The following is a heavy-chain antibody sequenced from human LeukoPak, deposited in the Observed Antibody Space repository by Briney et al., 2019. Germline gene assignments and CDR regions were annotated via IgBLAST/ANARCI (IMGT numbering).Heavy chain of an antibody. CDR2: MFYSGST. D-gene: IGHD3-22*01. Sequence: SETLSLTCTVSGGSIRSHYWSWIRQPPGKGLEWIGYMFYSGSTNYNPSLKTRVTISVDTSKNQFSLKLSSVTAADTAVYYCARVRALNYYDSSGDFYYFDYWGQGILVTVSS. CDR1: GGSIRSHY. CDR3: ARVRALNYYDSSGDFYYFDY. V-gene: IGHV4-59*11. J-gene: IGHJ4*02.